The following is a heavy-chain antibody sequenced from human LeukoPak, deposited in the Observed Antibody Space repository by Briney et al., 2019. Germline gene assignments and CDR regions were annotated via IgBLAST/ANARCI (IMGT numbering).Heavy chain of an antibody. D-gene: IGHD3-22*01. V-gene: IGHV3-30*18. CDR1: GFTFSSYG. CDR3: AKDPAAYITMIVVVITPPNY. Sequence: GRSLRLSCAASGFTFSSYGMHWVHQAPGKGLEWVAVISYDGSNKYYADSVKGRFTISRDNSKNTLYLQMNSLRAEDTAVYYCAKDPAAYITMIVVVITPPNYWGQGTLVTVSS. J-gene: IGHJ4*02. CDR2: ISYDGSNK.